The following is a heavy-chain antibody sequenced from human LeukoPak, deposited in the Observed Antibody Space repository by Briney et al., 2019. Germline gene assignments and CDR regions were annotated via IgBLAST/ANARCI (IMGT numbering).Heavy chain of an antibody. CDR3: AKDGSWSCTD. D-gene: IGHD2-8*02. V-gene: IGHV3-30*02. J-gene: IGHJ4*02. CDR1: GFTFSSYA. CDR2: IAHHGSNK. Sequence: GGSLRLSCAASGFTFSSYAMHWVRQGPGKGLEWVAYIAHHGSNKYYADSVKDRFTISRDNSKRTLYLQMNNLRADDTAVYYCAKDGSWSCTDWGQGALVTVSS.